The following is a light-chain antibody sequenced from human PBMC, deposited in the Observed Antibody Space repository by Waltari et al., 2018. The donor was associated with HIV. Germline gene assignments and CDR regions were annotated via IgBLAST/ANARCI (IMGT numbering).Light chain of an antibody. CDR1: TSDFGDYNY. V-gene: IGLV2-14*01. J-gene: IGLJ1*01. CDR2: GVT. CDR3: SSYTGITTLLYV. Sequence: QSALTQPASVSGSPGQSITISSIGITSDFGDYNYVSCYQKHSDKAPKLIIYGVTQRPSGVSSRFSGSKSGNTASLTISGLQAEDEADYYCSSYTGITTLLYVFGSGTKVTVL.